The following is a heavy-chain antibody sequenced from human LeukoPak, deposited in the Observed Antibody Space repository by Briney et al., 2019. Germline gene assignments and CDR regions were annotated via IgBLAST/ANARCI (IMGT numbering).Heavy chain of an antibody. Sequence: GGSLRLSCAASGFTFSSYWMHWVRQAPGKGLLWVSRINSGGTATSYADSVKGRFTISRDNAKNTLYLQMNSLRAEDTAVYYCARVGDYYGDYVRFDSWGQETQVTVSS. CDR2: INSGGTAT. CDR1: GFTFSSYW. D-gene: IGHD4-17*01. CDR3: ARVGDYYGDYVRFDS. V-gene: IGHV3-74*01. J-gene: IGHJ4*02.